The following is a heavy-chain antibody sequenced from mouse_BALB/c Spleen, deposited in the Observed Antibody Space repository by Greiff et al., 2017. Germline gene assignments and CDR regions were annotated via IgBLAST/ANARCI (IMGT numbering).Heavy chain of an antibody. CDR1: GYAFTNYL. J-gene: IGHJ2*01. V-gene: IGHV1-54*01. CDR2: INPGSGGT. CDR3: ARGDGYYLYYFDY. D-gene: IGHD2-3*01. Sequence: VQLQQSGAELVRPGTSVKVSCKASGYAFTNYLIEWVKQRPGQGLEWIGVINPGSGGTNYNEKFKGKATLTADKSSSTAYMQLSSLTSDDSAVYFCARGDGYYLYYFDYWGQGTTLTVSS.